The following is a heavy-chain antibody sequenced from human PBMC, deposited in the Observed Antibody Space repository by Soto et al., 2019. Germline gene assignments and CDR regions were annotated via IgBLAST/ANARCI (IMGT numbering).Heavy chain of an antibody. Sequence: QVQLVQSGAEVKKPGASVKVSCKASGYTFTSYDINWVRQATGQGLEWMGWMNPNSGNTGYAQKFQGRVTMTRNTSISTAYMELSSLRSEDTAVYYCARESGSYFSYYYYGMDDWGQGTTVTVSS. CDR3: ARESGSYFSYYYYGMDD. D-gene: IGHD1-26*01. V-gene: IGHV1-8*01. J-gene: IGHJ6*02. CDR2: MNPNSGNT. CDR1: GYTFTSYD.